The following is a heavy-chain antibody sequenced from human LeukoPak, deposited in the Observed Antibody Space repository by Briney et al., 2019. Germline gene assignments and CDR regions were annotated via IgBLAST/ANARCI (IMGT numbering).Heavy chain of an antibody. J-gene: IGHJ3*02. D-gene: IGHD5-18*01. CDR1: GYTFTGYY. Sequence: ASVKVSCKASGYTFTGYYMHWVRQAPGQGLEWMGWINPNSGGTNYAQKFQGRVTMTRDTSISTAYMELSRLRSDDTAVYYCARVRGRGYSYVYGAFDIWGQGTMVTVSS. CDR3: ARVRGRGYSYVYGAFDI. CDR2: INPNSGGT. V-gene: IGHV1-2*02.